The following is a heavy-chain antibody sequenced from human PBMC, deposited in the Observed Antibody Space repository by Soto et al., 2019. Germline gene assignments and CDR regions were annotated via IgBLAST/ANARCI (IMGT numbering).Heavy chain of an antibody. Sequence: QLQLQESGPGLVKPSETLSLTCTVSGGSISSSSYYWGWIRQPPGKGLEWIGSIYYSGSTYYNPSLKSRVTTSVDTSKNQFSLTLSSVTAADTAVYYCARRLYYDSSGFEGGGMDVWGQGTTVTVSS. CDR2: IYYSGST. CDR3: ARRLYYDSSGFEGGGMDV. J-gene: IGHJ6*02. V-gene: IGHV4-39*01. CDR1: GGSISSSSYY. D-gene: IGHD3-22*01.